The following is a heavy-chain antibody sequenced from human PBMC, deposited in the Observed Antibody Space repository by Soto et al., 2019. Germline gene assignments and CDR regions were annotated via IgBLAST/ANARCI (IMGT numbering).Heavy chain of an antibody. CDR3: ARDKITGLFDY. Sequence: SETLSITCAVYGGSFSGYYWTWIRQPPGTGLEWIGEINHSGSTNYNPSLKGRVTISVDTSKNQFSLKLTSVTAADTAVYYCARDKITGLFDYWGQGTRLT. V-gene: IGHV4-34*01. CDR2: INHSGST. J-gene: IGHJ4*02. D-gene: IGHD2-8*02. CDR1: GGSFSGYY.